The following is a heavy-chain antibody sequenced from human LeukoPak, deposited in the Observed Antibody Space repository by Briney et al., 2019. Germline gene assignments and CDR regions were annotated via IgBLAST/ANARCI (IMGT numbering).Heavy chain of an antibody. J-gene: IGHJ6*02. CDR2: ISNDGSNK. CDR1: GFTFSSYG. D-gene: IGHD5-12*01. Sequence: GRSLRLSCAASGFTFSSYGMHWVRQAPGKGLEWVAFISNDGSNKYYAESVKGRCTISRDNFKNTVLLQVNSLRAEDMAVYYCTKGRNSGYECYYGMDVWGQGTTVTVSS. V-gene: IGHV3-30*18. CDR3: TKGRNSGYECYYGMDV.